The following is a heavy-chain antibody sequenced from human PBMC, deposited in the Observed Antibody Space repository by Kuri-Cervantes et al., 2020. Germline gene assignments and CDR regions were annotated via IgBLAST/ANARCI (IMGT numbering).Heavy chain of an antibody. CDR2: INPSGGST. J-gene: IGHJ4*02. D-gene: IGHD1-26*01. V-gene: IGHV1-46*01. Sequence: ASVKVSCKASGYTFTSYAMHWVRQAPGQGLEWMGIINPSGGSTSYAQKLQGRVTMTTDTSTSTAYMELRSLRSDDTAVYYCARVGVGATSDYWGQGTLVTVSS. CDR3: ARVGVGATSDY. CDR1: GYTFTSYA.